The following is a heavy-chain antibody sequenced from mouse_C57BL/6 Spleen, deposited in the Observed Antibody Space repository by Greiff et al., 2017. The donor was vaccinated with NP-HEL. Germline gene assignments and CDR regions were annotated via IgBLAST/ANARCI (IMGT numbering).Heavy chain of an antibody. Sequence: QVQLQQSDAELVKPGASVKISCTVSGYTFTDHTIHWMKQRPEQGLEWIGYIYPRDGSTKYNEKFKGKATLTADKSSSTAYMQLNSLTSEDSADYFCARYMIATIYYAMDYWGQGTSVTVSS. CDR3: ARYMIATIYYAMDY. CDR1: GYTFTDHT. CDR2: IYPRDGST. V-gene: IGHV1-78*01. D-gene: IGHD2-4*01. J-gene: IGHJ4*01.